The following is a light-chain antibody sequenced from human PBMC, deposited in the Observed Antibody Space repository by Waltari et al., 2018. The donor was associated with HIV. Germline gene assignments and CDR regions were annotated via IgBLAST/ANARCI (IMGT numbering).Light chain of an antibody. J-gene: IGLJ2*01. Sequence: QSVLTQPSSASGTPGQRVTISCSGSSSNIGSNYVYWYQHLPGTAPKLLIYRNTQRPSGVPDRISGLRSEDEADYYCAAWDDRLSGLLFGGGTRLTAL. CDR2: RNT. V-gene: IGLV1-47*01. CDR1: SSNIGSNY. CDR3: AAWDDRLSGLL.